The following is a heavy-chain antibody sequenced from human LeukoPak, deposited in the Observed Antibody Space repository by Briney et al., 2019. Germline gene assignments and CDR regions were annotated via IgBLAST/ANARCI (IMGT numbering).Heavy chain of an antibody. Sequence: SETLSLTCTVSGGSISSGGYYWSWIRQPPGKGLEWIGYIYHSGNTYYNPSLKSRVTISVDRSKSQFSLKLTSVTAADTAVYYCARALIAAAAPYYFDYWGQGTLVTVSS. CDR3: ARALIAAAAPYYFDY. CDR2: IYHSGNT. CDR1: GGSISSGGYY. J-gene: IGHJ4*02. D-gene: IGHD6-13*01. V-gene: IGHV4-30-2*01.